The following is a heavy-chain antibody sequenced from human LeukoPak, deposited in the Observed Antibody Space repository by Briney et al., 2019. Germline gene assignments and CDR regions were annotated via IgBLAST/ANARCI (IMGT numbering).Heavy chain of an antibody. CDR1: GFTFSSYG. CDR3: AKETGTIFLAEGDY. J-gene: IGHJ4*02. D-gene: IGHD3-9*01. Sequence: GGSLRLSCAASGFTFSSYGMHWVRQAPGKGLEWVAFIRYDGSNKYYADSVKGRFTISRDNSKNTLYLQMSSLRAEDTAVYYCAKETGTIFLAEGDYWGQGTLVTVSS. V-gene: IGHV3-30*02. CDR2: IRYDGSNK.